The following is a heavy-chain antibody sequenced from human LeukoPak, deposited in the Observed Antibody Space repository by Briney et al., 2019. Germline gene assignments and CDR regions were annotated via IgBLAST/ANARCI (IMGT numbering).Heavy chain of an antibody. D-gene: IGHD3-22*01. CDR2: ISYDGSNK. V-gene: IGHV3-30*18. CDR1: GFTFSSYG. CDR3: AKDQRITMIVVVTSFDY. Sequence: GGSLRLSCAASGFTFSSYGMHWVRQAPGKGLEWVAVISYDGSNKYYADSVKGRFTISRDNSKNTLYLQMNSLRAEDTAVYYCAKDQRITMIVVVTSFDYWGQGTLVTVSS. J-gene: IGHJ4*02.